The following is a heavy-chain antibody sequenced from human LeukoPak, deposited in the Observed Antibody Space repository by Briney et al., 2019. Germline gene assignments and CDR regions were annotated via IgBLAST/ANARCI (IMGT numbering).Heavy chain of an antibody. CDR3: ARGRPGYYFDY. J-gene: IGHJ4*02. D-gene: IGHD7-27*01. V-gene: IGHV3-53*01. CDR2: IYSGGST. Sequence: GGSLRLSCAASGFTVSSNYMSWVRQAPGKGLEWVSVIYSGGSTYYADSVKGRFTISRDNSKNTLYLQMNSLRAEDTAVYYCARGRPGYYFDYWGQGTLVTVSS. CDR1: GFTVSSNY.